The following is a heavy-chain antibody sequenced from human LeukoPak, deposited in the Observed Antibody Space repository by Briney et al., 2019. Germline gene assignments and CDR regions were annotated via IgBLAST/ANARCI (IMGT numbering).Heavy chain of an antibody. V-gene: IGHV3-49*04. CDR2: VRSKAYGGTT. D-gene: IGHD6-13*01. J-gene: IGHJ4*02. Sequence: GRSLRLSCTASRFTFGDYAMSWVRQAPGKGLEWVGFVRSKAYGGTTEYAASVKGRFTISRDDSKSIAYLQMNSLKTEDTAVYYCTRTVRQRVSKYYFDYWGQGTLVTVSS. CDR3: TRTVRQRVSKYYFDY. CDR1: RFTFGDYA.